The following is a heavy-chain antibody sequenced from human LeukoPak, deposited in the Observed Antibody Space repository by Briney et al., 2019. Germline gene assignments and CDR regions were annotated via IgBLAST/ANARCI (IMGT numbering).Heavy chain of an antibody. Sequence: ASVKVSCKASGYTFTSYGISWVRQAPGQGLEWMGWISAYNGNTNYAPKLQGRVTMTTDISTSTAYMELRSLRSDDTAVYYCARDPLAYCAGDCYHRFFDYWGQGTLVTVSS. CDR3: ARDPLAYCAGDCYHRFFDY. V-gene: IGHV1-18*01. D-gene: IGHD2-21*02. J-gene: IGHJ4*02. CDR2: ISAYNGNT. CDR1: GYTFTSYG.